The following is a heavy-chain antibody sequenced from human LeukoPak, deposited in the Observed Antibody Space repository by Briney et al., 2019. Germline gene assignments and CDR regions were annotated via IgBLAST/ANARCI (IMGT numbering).Heavy chain of an antibody. D-gene: IGHD2-15*01. CDR2: IYYSGST. V-gene: IGHV4-59*01. CDR1: GGSISSYY. CDR3: ARDGGSY. Sequence: PSETLSLTCTVSGGSISSYYWSWIRQPPGKGLEWIGYIYYSGSTNYNPSLKSRVTISVDTSKNQSSLKLTSVTAADTAVYYCARDGGSYWGQGTLVTVSS. J-gene: IGHJ4*02.